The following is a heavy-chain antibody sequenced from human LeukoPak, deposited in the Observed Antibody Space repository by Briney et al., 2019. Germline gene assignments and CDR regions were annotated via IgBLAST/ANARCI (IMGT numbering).Heavy chain of an antibody. CDR3: ARGMGAFVNPFDY. J-gene: IGHJ4*02. CDR1: GGSISSYY. D-gene: IGHD1-26*01. V-gene: IGHV4-4*09. Sequence: SETLSLTCTVSGGSISSYYWSWIRQPPGKGLEWIGYIYTSGSTNYNPSLKSRVTISVDTSKNQFSLKLSSVTAADTAVYYCARGMGAFVNPFDYWGQGTLVTVSS. CDR2: IYTSGST.